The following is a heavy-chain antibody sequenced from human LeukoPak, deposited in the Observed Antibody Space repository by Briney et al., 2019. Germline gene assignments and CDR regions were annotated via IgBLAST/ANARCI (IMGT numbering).Heavy chain of an antibody. CDR3: ARGPYSSNWYVDY. J-gene: IGHJ4*02. Sequence: PGGSLRLSCAASGFTFSSYWMSWVRQAPGRGLQWVANINEDGSGKYYVDSVKGRLTISRDNAKESLFLQMNSLRAEDTAVYYCARGPYSSNWYVDYWGQGTLVTVAS. CDR1: GFTFSSYW. D-gene: IGHD6-13*01. CDR2: INEDGSGK. V-gene: IGHV3-7*02.